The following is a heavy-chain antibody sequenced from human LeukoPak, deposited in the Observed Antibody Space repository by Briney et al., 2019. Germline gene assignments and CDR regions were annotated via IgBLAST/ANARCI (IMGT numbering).Heavy chain of an antibody. J-gene: IGHJ4*02. CDR1: GGTFSSYV. Sequence: GASVKVSCKASGGTFSSYVINWVRQAPGQGLEWMGGIIPIFDTPNYAQRFRGKVTLTTDESTSTAYMELSSLTSEDTAVYYCARAYDSIRYYFDSWGQGTLVTVSP. D-gene: IGHD3-22*01. CDR2: IIPIFDTP. V-gene: IGHV1-69*05. CDR3: ARAYDSIRYYFDS.